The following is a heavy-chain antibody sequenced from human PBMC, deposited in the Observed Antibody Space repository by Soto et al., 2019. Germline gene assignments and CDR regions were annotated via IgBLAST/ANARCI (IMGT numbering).Heavy chain of an antibody. V-gene: IGHV3-48*02. CDR3: ARDRLVGSSGWRHYYGMDV. D-gene: IGHD6-19*01. CDR2: ISSSSSTI. Sequence: GGSLRLSCAASGFNFSSYSMNWVRQAPGEWLEWVSYISSSSSTIYYADSVKGRFTISRDNAKNSLYLQMNSLRDEDTAVYYCARDRLVGSSGWRHYYGMDVWGQGXTVTVSS. CDR1: GFNFSSYS. J-gene: IGHJ6*02.